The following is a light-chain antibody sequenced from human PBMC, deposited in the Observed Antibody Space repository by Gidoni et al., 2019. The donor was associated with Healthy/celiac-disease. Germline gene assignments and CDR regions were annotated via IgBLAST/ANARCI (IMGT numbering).Light chain of an antibody. CDR2: AVS. CDR3: QQLNSYPLT. V-gene: IGKV1-9*01. J-gene: IGKJ4*01. Sequence: DIQLTQSPSFLSASVGDRVTITCRASQGISSYLAWYQQKPGKAPKLLIYAVSTLQRGVPSRFSGSGSGTECTLTISSLQPEDFATYYCQQLNSYPLTFGGGTKVEIK. CDR1: QGISSY.